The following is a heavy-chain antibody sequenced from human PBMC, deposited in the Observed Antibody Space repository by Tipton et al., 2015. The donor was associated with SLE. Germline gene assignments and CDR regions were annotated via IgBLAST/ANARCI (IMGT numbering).Heavy chain of an antibody. CDR3: ARHTRDYYYFDY. V-gene: IGHV4-59*08. D-gene: IGHD2/OR15-2a*01. Sequence: TLSLTCTVSGGSISSYYWSWIRQPPGKGLEWIGYIYYSGSTNYNPSLKSRVTISVDTSKNQFSLKLSSVTAADTAVYYCARHTRDYYYFDYWGQGTLVTVSS. CDR1: GGSISSYY. J-gene: IGHJ4*02. CDR2: IYYSGST.